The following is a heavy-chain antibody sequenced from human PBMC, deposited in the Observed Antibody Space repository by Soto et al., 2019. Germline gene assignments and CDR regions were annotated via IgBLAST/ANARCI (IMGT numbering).Heavy chain of an antibody. CDR1: GGSISSYY. Sequence: SETLSLTCTVSGGSISSYYWSWIRQPPGKGLEWIGYIYYSGSTNYNPSLKSRVTISVDTSKNQFSLKLSSVTAADTAVYYCARLGYCSGGSCYYYYYMDVWGKGTTVTVSS. V-gene: IGHV4-59*08. J-gene: IGHJ6*03. CDR2: IYYSGST. D-gene: IGHD2-15*01. CDR3: ARLGYCSGGSCYYYYYMDV.